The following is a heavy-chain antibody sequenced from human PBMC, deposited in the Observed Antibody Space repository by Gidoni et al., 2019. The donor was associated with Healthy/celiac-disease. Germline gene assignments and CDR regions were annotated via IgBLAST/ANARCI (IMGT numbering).Heavy chain of an antibody. D-gene: IGHD5-12*01. CDR3: AHSSGYDVPYYYYGMDV. J-gene: IGHJ6*02. Sequence: QITLKASGPTLVKPTQTLTLTCTFSRFSLSTSGVGVGWIRQPPGKALEWLALIYWDDDKRYSPSLKSRLTITKDTSKNQVVLTMTNMDPVDTATYYCAHSSGYDVPYYYYGMDVWGQGTTVTVSS. V-gene: IGHV2-5*02. CDR2: IYWDDDK. CDR1: RFSLSTSGVG.